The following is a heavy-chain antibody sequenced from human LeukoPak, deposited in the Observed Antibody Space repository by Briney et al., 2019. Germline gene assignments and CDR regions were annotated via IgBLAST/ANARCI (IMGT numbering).Heavy chain of an antibody. CDR2: ISTYNGNT. CDR1: GYTFTSYG. CDR3: ARDRQFGY. J-gene: IGHJ4*02. V-gene: IGHV1-18*01. Sequence: ASVNISCKAPGYTFTSYGISWVRQAPGQGFEWMGWISTYNGNTNYAQKFQGRVTMTTDTSTSTAYMEVRSLRSDDTAVYYCARDRQFGYWGQGTLVTVSS.